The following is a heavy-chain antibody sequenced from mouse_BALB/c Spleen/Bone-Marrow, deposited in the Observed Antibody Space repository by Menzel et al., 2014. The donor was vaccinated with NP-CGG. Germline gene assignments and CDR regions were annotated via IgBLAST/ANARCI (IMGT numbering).Heavy chain of an antibody. CDR1: GFSLTNYG. D-gene: IGHD3-2*02. Sequence: VKLMESGPGLVAPSQSLSIPCTVSGFSLTNYGVHWVRQPPGKGLEWLGVIWAGGSTNYNSALMSRLSISKDNSKSXVFLKMISLQTDDTAMYYCARVTSSAVGAMDYWGQGTSVTVSS. CDR2: IWAGGST. CDR3: ARVTSSAVGAMDY. J-gene: IGHJ4*01. V-gene: IGHV2-9*02.